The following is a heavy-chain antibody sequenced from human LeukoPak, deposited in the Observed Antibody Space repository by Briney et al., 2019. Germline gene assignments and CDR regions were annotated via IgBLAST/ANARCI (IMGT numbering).Heavy chain of an antibody. V-gene: IGHV3-23*01. D-gene: IGHD3-22*01. CDR1: GFTFSSYG. CDR3: AKDDYYYDSSGVGP. J-gene: IGHJ5*02. Sequence: PGGSLRLSCAASGFTFSSYGMSWVRQAPGKGLEWVSAISGSGGSTYYADSVKGRFTISRDNSKNTLYLQMNSLRAEDTAVYYCAKDDYYYDSSGVGPWGQGTLVTVSS. CDR2: ISGSGGST.